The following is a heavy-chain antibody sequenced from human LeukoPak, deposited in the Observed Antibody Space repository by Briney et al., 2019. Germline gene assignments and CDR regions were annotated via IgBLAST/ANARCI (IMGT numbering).Heavy chain of an antibody. D-gene: IGHD3-16*01. CDR1: GFTFGDCG. CDR3: ARDLARGGPHATLNYYMDV. V-gene: IGHV3-20*01. Sequence: PGGSLRLSCEASGFTFGDCGMSWVRQAPGKGLEWVSGISWNGDSPRYADSVKGRFTISRDNAKNSLYLQMNSLRAEDTALYHCARDLARGGPHATLNYYMDVWGKGTTVTVSS. CDR2: ISWNGDSP. J-gene: IGHJ6*03.